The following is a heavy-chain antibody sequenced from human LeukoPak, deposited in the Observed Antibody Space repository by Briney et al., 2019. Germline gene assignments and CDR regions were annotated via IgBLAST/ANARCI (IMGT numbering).Heavy chain of an antibody. J-gene: IGHJ5*02. CDR2: IYSGGDT. CDR3: ARDPPAVRTNTYA. Sequence: AGGSLRLSCAASGFTVSNNYMNWVRQAPGKGLEWVSLIYSGGDTHYADSVKGRFTISRDSSKNTLYLQMNSLRAEDTAVYYCARDPPAVRTNTYAWGQGTPVTVSS. V-gene: IGHV3-66*01. D-gene: IGHD4/OR15-4a*01. CDR1: GFTVSNNY.